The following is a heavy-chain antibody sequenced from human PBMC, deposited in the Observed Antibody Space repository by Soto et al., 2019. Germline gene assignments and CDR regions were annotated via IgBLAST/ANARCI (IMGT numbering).Heavy chain of an antibody. V-gene: IGHV3-33*01. D-gene: IGHD3-10*01. J-gene: IGHJ6*02. CDR2: IWYDGSNK. CDR3: ARVPRVRREWAYYYYGMDV. Sequence: QVQLVESGGGVVQPGRSLRLSCAASGFTFSSYGMHWVRQAPGKGLEWVAVIWYDGSNKYYADSVKGRFTISRDNSKNTLYLQMNSLRAEDTAVYYCARVPRVRREWAYYYYGMDVWGQGTTVTVSS. CDR1: GFTFSSYG.